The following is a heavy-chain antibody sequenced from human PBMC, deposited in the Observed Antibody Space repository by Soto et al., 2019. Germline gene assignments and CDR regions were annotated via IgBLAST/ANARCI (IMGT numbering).Heavy chain of an antibody. V-gene: IGHV1-18*01. Sequence: QVQLVQSGAEVKKPGASVKVSCKASGYTFTSYGISWVRQAPGQGLEWMGWISAYNGNTNYAQKLQGRVTMTTDTSXXTXYXXLRSLLPDDTAVYYCARDSRWRDIVVVPAAIGFDYWGQGTLVTVSS. CDR1: GYTFTSYG. CDR3: ARDSRWRDIVVVPAAIGFDY. CDR2: ISAYNGNT. D-gene: IGHD2-2*01. J-gene: IGHJ4*02.